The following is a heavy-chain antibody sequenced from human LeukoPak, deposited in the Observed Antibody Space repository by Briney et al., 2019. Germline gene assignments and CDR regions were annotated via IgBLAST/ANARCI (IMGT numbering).Heavy chain of an antibody. CDR3: ARDRRKGEAFDI. D-gene: IGHD3-16*01. Sequence: SQTLSLTCTVSGGSISSGSYYWSWIRQPAGKGLEWIGRIYTSGSTNYNPSLKSRVTISVDTSKNPFSLKLSSVTAADTAVYYCARDRRKGEAFDIWGQGTMVTVSS. CDR2: IYTSGST. CDR1: GGSISSGSYY. J-gene: IGHJ3*02. V-gene: IGHV4-61*02.